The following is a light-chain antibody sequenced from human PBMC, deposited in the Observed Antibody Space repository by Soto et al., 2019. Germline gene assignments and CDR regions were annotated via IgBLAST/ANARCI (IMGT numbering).Light chain of an antibody. J-gene: IGKJ2*01. CDR1: QNIFSY. CDR2: AAS. Sequence: DIQRTHSPSSLSASVGDRVTITCRASQNIFSYLSWYQHKPGKAPKLLIYAASSLQSGVPSRFSGSGSGTDFALTISSLQPEDFATFYCQQSYSVPHTFGQGTKVEI. V-gene: IGKV1-39*01. CDR3: QQSYSVPHT.